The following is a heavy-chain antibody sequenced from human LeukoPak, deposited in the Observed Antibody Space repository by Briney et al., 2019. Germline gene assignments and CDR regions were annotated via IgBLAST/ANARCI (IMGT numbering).Heavy chain of an antibody. CDR1: GYTFTSYA. V-gene: IGHV1-18*01. CDR3: ARDQLRYYGSGSYYSDMDV. CDR2: VSAYNGVT. J-gene: IGHJ6*02. Sequence: ASVKVSCKASGYTFTSYAVSWLRQAPGQGLEWMGWVSAYNGVTNHAQKFQGRGTMTTDTSTTTGSMELRSLRSDDTAVYYCARDQLRYYGSGSYYSDMDVWGQGTTVTVSS. D-gene: IGHD3-10*01.